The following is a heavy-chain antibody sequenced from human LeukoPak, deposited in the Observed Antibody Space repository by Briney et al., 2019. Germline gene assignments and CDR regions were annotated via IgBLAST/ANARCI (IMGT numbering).Heavy chain of an antibody. CDR1: GRSISSFY. CDR3: ARLAEDGGAFDI. D-gene: IGHD3-16*01. CDR2: IYYSGST. Sequence: SETLSLTRSVSGRSISSFYWRWIRPPPGEGLGWIGYIYYSGSTNYNPSLKSRVTISVDTSKNQFALKLGSVTAADTAVYYCARLAEDGGAFDIWGQGTMVTVSS. J-gene: IGHJ3*02. V-gene: IGHV4-59*08.